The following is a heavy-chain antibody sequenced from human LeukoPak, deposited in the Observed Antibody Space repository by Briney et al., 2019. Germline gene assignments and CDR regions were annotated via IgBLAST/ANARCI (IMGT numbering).Heavy chain of an antibody. J-gene: IGHJ4*02. CDR2: IIPIFGTA. D-gene: IGHD1-26*01. CDR1: GGTFSSYA. Sequence: SVKVSCKASGGTFSSYAISWVRQAPGQGLEWMGGIIPIFGTANYAQKFQGRVTITADESTSTAYMELSSLRSEDTAVYYCARGIVGATEFDYWGQGTLVTVSS. CDR3: ARGIVGATEFDY. V-gene: IGHV1-69*01.